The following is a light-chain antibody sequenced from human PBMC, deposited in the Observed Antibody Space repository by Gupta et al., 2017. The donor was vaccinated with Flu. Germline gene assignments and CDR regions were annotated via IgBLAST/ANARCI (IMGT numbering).Light chain of an antibody. V-gene: IGLV2-11*03. Sequence: VTFSWTGTGSDGGNYDSASRYQPHQGKAPKLMVYGVTERPAGVPVRFSGSKSGNTASLTISGLQAEDEAFYYCYAYAGTFTFVFGGGTKLTVL. CDR2: GVT. CDR1: GSDGGNYDS. J-gene: IGLJ2*01. CDR3: YAYAGTFTFV.